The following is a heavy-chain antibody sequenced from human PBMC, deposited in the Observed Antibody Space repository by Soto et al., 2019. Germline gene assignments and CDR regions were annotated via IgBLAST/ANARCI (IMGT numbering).Heavy chain of an antibody. J-gene: IGHJ4*02. CDR2: IYYSGST. D-gene: IGHD6-19*01. V-gene: IGHV4-59*08. CDR1: GGSIRSYY. CDR3: ARRYGWNFDY. Sequence: QVQLQESGPGLVKPSETLSLTCTVSGGSIRSYYWSWIRQLPGKGLEWIGYIYYSGSTNYNPSLTSRVTISVDTSKTQFSLKLSSVTAADTAVYYCARRYGWNFDYWGQGTLVTVSS.